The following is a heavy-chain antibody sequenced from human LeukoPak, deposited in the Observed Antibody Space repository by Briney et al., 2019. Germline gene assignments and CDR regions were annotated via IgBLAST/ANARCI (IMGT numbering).Heavy chain of an antibody. V-gene: IGHV4-61*02. CDR2: IYISGST. J-gene: IGHJ6*02. CDR3: TRDLGYGGPSYIYGLDV. Sequence: SQTLSLTCTVSGGSMSTGRNYWHWIRQSAGKGLEWIGRIYISGSTDYNPSLKSRVTMSLDRSKSQFSLELSSVTAADTAVYYCTRDLGYGGPSYIYGLDVWGQGTTVTVSS. D-gene: IGHD1-26*01. CDR1: GGSMSTGRNY.